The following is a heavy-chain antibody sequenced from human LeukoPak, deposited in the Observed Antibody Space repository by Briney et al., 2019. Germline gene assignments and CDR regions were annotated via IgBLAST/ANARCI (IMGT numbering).Heavy chain of an antibody. J-gene: IGHJ6*04. V-gene: IGHV1-18*01. CDR2: ISAYNGNT. Sequence: GASVKVSCKASGYTFTSYGISWVRQAPGQGLEWMGWISAYNGNTNYAQKLQGRVTMTRDTSTSTVYMELSSLRSEDTAVYYCAREPLGLSLDVWGKGTTVTVSS. CDR3: AREPLGLSLDV. CDR1: GYTFTSYG.